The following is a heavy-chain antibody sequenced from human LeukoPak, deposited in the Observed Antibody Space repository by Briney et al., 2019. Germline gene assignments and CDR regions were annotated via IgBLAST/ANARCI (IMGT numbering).Heavy chain of an antibody. D-gene: IGHD6-6*01. Sequence: SETLSLTCTVFGGSISSYYWSWIRQPPGKGLEWIGYIYYSGSTNYNPSLKSRVTISVDTSKNQFSLKLSSVTAADTAVYYCARDGSQLARNYYYYYMDVWGKGTTVTVSS. CDR1: GGSISSYY. V-gene: IGHV4-59*01. CDR2: IYYSGST. J-gene: IGHJ6*03. CDR3: ARDGSQLARNYYYYYMDV.